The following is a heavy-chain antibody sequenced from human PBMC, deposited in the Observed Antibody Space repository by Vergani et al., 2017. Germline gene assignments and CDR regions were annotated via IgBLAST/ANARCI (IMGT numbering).Heavy chain of an antibody. CDR1: GGSFSGYY. D-gene: IGHD3-10*01. CDR2: INHSGST. J-gene: IGHJ4*02. V-gene: IGHV4-34*01. CDR3: ARGQDYYGSGRGFDY. Sequence: QVQLQQWGAGLLKPSETLSLTCAVYGGSFSGYYWSWIRQPPGKGLEWSGEINHSGSTNYNPSLKSRVTISVDTSKNQFSLKLSSVTAADTAVYYCARGQDYYGSGRGFDYWGQGTLVTVSS.